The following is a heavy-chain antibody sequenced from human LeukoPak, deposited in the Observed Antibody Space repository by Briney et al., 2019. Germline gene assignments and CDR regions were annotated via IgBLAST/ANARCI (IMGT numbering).Heavy chain of an antibody. J-gene: IGHJ4*02. V-gene: IGHV3-66*01. CDR3: ARSPPFRQQLVTPTYYFDY. CDR1: GFTVSRNY. CDR2: IYSGGST. Sequence: GGSLRLSCAASGFTVSRNYMSWVRQAPGKGLEWGSVIYSGGSTYYADSVKGRFTISRDNSKNTLYLQMNSLRAEDTAVYYCARSPPFRQQLVTPTYYFDYWGQGTLVTVSS. D-gene: IGHD6-13*01.